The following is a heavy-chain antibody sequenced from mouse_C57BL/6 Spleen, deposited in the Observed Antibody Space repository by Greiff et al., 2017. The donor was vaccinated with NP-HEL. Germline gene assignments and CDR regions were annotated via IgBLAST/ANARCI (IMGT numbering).Heavy chain of an antibody. CDR3: ARKPKKGFDY. CDR1: GYTFTSYW. CDR2: IDPSDSYT. J-gene: IGHJ2*01. Sequence: QVQLKQPGAELVMPGASVKLSCKASGYTFTSYWMHWVKQRPGQGLEWIGEIDPSDSYTNYNQKFKGKSTLTVDKSSSTAYMQLSSLTSEDSAVYYCARKPKKGFDYWGQGTTLTVSS. V-gene: IGHV1-69*01.